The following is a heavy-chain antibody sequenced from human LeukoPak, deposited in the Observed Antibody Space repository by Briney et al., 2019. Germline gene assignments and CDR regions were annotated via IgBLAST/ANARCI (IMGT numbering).Heavy chain of an antibody. V-gene: IGHV3-23*01. CDR1: GFTFSNYA. CDR2: ISGSGGIT. J-gene: IGHJ4*02. D-gene: IGHD1-26*01. Sequence: GGSLRLSCAASGFTFSNYAMSWVRQAPGKGLEWVSTISGSGGITYFADSVKGRFTISRDNSKNTLYLQMNSLRAEDTAVYYCAKDPMDGGSTSDYWGQGTLVTVSS. CDR3: AKDPMDGGSTSDY.